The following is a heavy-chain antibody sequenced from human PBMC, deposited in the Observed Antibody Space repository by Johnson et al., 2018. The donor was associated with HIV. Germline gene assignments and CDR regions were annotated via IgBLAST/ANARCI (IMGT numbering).Heavy chain of an antibody. D-gene: IGHD4-17*01. V-gene: IGHV3-9*01. CDR2: ISWNGGST. CDR3: ARPSGTTRDAFEI. Sequence: VLLVESGGGFVQPGRSLRLSCAASGFTFDDYAMHWVRQAPGKGLEWVSGISWNGGSTGYADSVKGRFTISRDNAKNSLYLQINSLSAEDTALYYCARPSGTTRDAFEIWGQGTMVTFSS. J-gene: IGHJ3*02. CDR1: GFTFDDYA.